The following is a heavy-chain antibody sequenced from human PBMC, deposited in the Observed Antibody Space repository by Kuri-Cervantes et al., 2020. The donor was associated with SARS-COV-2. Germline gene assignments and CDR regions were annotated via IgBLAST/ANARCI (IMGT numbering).Heavy chain of an antibody. CDR2: INHSGST. CDR3: ARDGGGHYYDSSGYYHYYYYGMDV. Sequence: AETLTLSCTVSGGSISGYYWSWIRQPPGKGLEWIGEINHSGSTNYNPSLKSRVTISVDTSKNQFSLKLSSVTAADTAVYYCARDGGGHYYDSSGYYHYYYYGMDVWGQGTTVTVSS. V-gene: IGHV4-34*01. D-gene: IGHD3-22*01. CDR1: GGSISGYY. J-gene: IGHJ6*02.